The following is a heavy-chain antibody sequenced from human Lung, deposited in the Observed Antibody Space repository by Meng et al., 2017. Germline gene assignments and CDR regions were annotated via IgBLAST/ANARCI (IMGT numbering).Heavy chain of an antibody. Sequence: QVQLVQSGAEVKKPGASVKVSCKASGYTFTDYYIHWVRQAPRQGLEWMGRINPNSGGTNYVQKFQGRVTMTRDTSISTAYMELTRLRSDDTAIYYCARENVGDGGYDFDFWGRGTLVTVSS. CDR2: INPNSGGT. V-gene: IGHV1-2*06. J-gene: IGHJ4*02. CDR3: ARENVGDGGYDFDF. CDR1: GYTFTDYY. D-gene: IGHD5-12*01.